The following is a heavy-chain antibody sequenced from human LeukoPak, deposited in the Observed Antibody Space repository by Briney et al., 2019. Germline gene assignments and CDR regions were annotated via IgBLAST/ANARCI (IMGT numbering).Heavy chain of an antibody. CDR3: ARRQIDCSTTSCYVDY. CDR1: GYTFTDYY. Sequence: ASVKVSCKAFGYTFTDYYINWIRQAPGQGLEWMGWINPNRGGTSYAQNFQGRVTMTRDTPITTAYMELSGLRSDDTAVYYCARRQIDCSTTSCYVDYWGQGTLVTVSS. D-gene: IGHD2-2*01. CDR2: INPNRGGT. V-gene: IGHV1-2*02. J-gene: IGHJ4*02.